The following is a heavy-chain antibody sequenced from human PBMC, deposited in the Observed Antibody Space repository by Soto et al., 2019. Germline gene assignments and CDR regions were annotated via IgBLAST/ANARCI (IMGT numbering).Heavy chain of an antibody. CDR3: ARARGSYYRGHGYFDY. V-gene: IGHV1-2*04. Sequence: GASVKVSCKAPGYTFTGYYMHWVRQAPGQGLEWMGWINPNSGGTNYAQRFQGWVTMTRDTSISTAYMELSRLRSDDTAVYYCARARGSYYRGHGYFDYWGQGTLVTVSS. J-gene: IGHJ4*02. CDR1: GYTFTGYY. D-gene: IGHD1-26*01. CDR2: INPNSGGT.